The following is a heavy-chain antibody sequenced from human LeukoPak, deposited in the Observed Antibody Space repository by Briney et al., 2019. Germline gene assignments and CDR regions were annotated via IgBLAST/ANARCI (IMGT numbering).Heavy chain of an antibody. Sequence: GASVKVSCKASGYTFTSYGISWVRQAPGQGLEWMGWISAYNGNTNYAQKLRGRVTMTTDTSTSTAYMELSSLRSEDTAVYYCARDRYSYDSSCYYVQSNYYYYMDVWGKGTTVTVSS. V-gene: IGHV1-18*01. CDR2: ISAYNGNT. CDR3: ARDRYSYDSSCYYVQSNYYYYMDV. J-gene: IGHJ6*03. D-gene: IGHD3-22*01. CDR1: GYTFTSYG.